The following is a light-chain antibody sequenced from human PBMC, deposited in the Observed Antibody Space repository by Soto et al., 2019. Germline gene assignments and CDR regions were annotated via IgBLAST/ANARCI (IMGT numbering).Light chain of an antibody. CDR2: HAS. Sequence: DIQMTQSPSTLAASVGYRVTITCRASQNIGNWLAWYQQKPGNAPNLLINHASNLESGVPPRFSGSGSGTEFTLTISSLQPDDSATYYCQQYHNYRTFGQGTKVDI. J-gene: IGKJ1*01. CDR3: QQYHNYRT. CDR1: QNIGNW. V-gene: IGKV1-5*01.